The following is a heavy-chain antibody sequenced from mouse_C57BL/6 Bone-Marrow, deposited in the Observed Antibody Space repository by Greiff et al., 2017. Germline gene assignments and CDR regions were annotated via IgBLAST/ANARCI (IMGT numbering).Heavy chain of an antibody. CDR2: IDPSDSYT. CDR3: ASCSPYYFDY. Sequence: QVHVKQPGAELVKPGASVKLSCKASGYTFTSYWMQWVKQRPGQGLEWIGEIDPSDSYTNYNQKFKGKATLTVDTSSSTAYMQLSSLTSEDSAVYYCASCSPYYFDYWGQGTTLTVSS. J-gene: IGHJ2*01. D-gene: IGHD1-1*01. V-gene: IGHV1-50*01. CDR1: GYTFTSYW.